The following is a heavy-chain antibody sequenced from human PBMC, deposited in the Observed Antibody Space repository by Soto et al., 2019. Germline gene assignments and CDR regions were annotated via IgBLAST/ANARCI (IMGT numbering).Heavy chain of an antibody. V-gene: IGHV4-30-4*01. CDR1: GGSISSGDYY. CDR3: ARGFGGFGELLYPYYFDY. Sequence: SETLSLTCTVSGGSISSGDYYWSWIRQPPGQGLEWIGYIYYSRSTYYNPSLKSRVTISEDTPKNQFSLKLSSVTAADTAVYYCARGFGGFGELLYPYYFDYWGQGTLVTVSS. J-gene: IGHJ4*02. CDR2: IYYSRST. D-gene: IGHD3-10*01.